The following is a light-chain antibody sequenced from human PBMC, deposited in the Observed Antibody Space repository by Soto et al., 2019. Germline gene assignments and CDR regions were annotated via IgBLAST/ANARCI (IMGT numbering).Light chain of an antibody. Sequence: QSSLPHSASLSGSPGQSITISCTGTSSTVGGFNVVSWYQQHPGKAPKVIIYEGIKRPSGVSNRFSGSNSGSTASLTISGLQAEDEADYYCCSYVGATTYVFGTGTKVTVL. CDR1: SSTVGGFNV. CDR2: EGI. J-gene: IGLJ1*01. V-gene: IGLV2-23*01. CDR3: CSYVGATTYV.